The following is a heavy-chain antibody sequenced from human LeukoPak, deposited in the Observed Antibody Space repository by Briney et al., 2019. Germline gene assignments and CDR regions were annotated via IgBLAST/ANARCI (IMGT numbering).Heavy chain of an antibody. D-gene: IGHD2-15*01. CDR1: GGTFSRYT. CDR2: IIPIFAIT. Sequence: SETVSCKASGGTFSRYTINWVRQAPGQGLEWMGRIIPIFAITDFAQKFRGRVTITAAKSTSTAYMELTSLSPEDTAVYYCARWASSCTSGSCPFYFDFWGQGALVTVSS. J-gene: IGHJ4*02. CDR3: ARWASSCTSGSCPFYFDF. V-gene: IGHV1-69*02.